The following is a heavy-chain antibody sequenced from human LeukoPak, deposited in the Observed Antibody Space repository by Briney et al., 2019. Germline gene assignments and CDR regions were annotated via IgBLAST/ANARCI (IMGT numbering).Heavy chain of an antibody. CDR1: GFTFSSYA. Sequence: PGGSLRLSCAASGFTFSSYAMSWVRQAPGKGLEWVSAISGSGGSTYYADSVKGRFTISRDNSKNTLYLQMNSLRAEDTAVYYCAKDSPLHGYKTLSVFDYWGQGTLVTVSS. CDR2: ISGSGGST. V-gene: IGHV3-23*01. CDR3: AKDSPLHGYKTLSVFDY. D-gene: IGHD5-24*01. J-gene: IGHJ4*02.